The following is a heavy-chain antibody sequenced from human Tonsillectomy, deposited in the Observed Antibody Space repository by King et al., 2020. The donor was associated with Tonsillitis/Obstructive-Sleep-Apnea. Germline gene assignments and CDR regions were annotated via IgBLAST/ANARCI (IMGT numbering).Heavy chain of an antibody. V-gene: IGHV3-66*01. CDR3: AGDITGRLGWAEYFHH. D-gene: IGHD1-14*01. CDR2: IYSGGST. J-gene: IGHJ1*01. CDR1: GFTVSSNC. Sequence: EVQLVESGGGLVQPGGSLRLSCAASGFTVSSNCMSWVRQAPGKGLEGVSVIYSGGSTYHADSVKGSFTISRDDSKNTLYLQMNSLRAEDTAVYYCAGDITGRLGWAEYFHHWGQGTLVTVSS.